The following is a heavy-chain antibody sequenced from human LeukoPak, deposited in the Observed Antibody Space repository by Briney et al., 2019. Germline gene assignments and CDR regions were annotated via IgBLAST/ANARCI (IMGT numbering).Heavy chain of an antibody. V-gene: IGHV3-30*02. CDR2: IRYDGSNK. J-gene: IGHJ4*02. Sequence: GGSLRLSCAASGFTFSSYGMHWVRQAPGKGLEWVAFIRYDGSNKYYADSVKGRFTISRDNSKNTLYLQMNSLRAEDTAVYYCAKQAIVVPAADPVDYWGQGTLVTVSS. CDR3: AKQAIVVPAADPVDY. D-gene: IGHD2-2*01. CDR1: GFTFSSYG.